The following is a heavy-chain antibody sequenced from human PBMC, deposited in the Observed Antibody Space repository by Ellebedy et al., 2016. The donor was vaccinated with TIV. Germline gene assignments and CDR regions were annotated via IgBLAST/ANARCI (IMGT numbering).Heavy chain of an antibody. V-gene: IGHV1-69*04. CDR3: ARDGGRHAYFDY. D-gene: IGHD1-26*01. J-gene: IGHJ4*02. Sequence: ASVKVSCKASGGTFSSYAISWVRQAPGQGLEWMGRIIPILGIANYAQKFQGRVTITADKSTSTAYMELSSLRSEDTAVYYCARDGGRHAYFDYWGQGTLVTVSS. CDR2: IIPILGIA. CDR1: GGTFSSYA.